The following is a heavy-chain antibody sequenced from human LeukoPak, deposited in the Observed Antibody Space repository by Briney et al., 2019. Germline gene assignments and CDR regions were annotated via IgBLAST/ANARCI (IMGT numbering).Heavy chain of an antibody. CDR3: AREGRGYYGDFDY. Sequence: GGSLRLSCSASGFTFSDYDMNWIRQAPGKGLEWVSYIRSDGSTIYDADSVKGRFTIYRDNAKNSLYLQMNSLRAEDTAVYYCAREGRGYYGDFDYWGQGTLVTVSS. CDR1: GFTFSDYD. CDR2: IRSDGSTI. V-gene: IGHV3-11*01. J-gene: IGHJ4*02. D-gene: IGHD3-22*01.